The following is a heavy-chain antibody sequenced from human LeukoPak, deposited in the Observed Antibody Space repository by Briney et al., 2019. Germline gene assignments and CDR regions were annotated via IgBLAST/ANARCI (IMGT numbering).Heavy chain of an antibody. CDR2: IYYSANT. D-gene: IGHD5-24*01. J-gene: IGHJ5*02. Sequence: SETLSLTCSVSGGSIRSFYWTWIRQPPGKGREWIGYIYYSANTNYNPSLKSRVTISLDTSKNQFSLKLSSVTAADTAVYYCARAGRDGYNYGSWGQGTLVTVSS. CDR1: GGSIRSFY. CDR3: ARAGRDGYNYGS. V-gene: IGHV4-59*01.